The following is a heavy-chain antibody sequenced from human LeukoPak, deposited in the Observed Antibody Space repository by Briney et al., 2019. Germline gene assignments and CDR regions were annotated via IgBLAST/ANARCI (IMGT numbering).Heavy chain of an antibody. CDR3: ARKPTGGASDI. CDR2: ISANNSNT. J-gene: IGHJ3*02. Sequence: GASVTLSFKASGFTFTISSNNMSRHAPGQGQEWMGWISANNSNTVYVQKFQVRGTMTTDTSSSTAYMDLTSLISDDTAVYYCARKPTGGASDIWGQGTMVTVSS. V-gene: IGHV1-18*01. CDR1: GFTFTISS. D-gene: IGHD1-14*01.